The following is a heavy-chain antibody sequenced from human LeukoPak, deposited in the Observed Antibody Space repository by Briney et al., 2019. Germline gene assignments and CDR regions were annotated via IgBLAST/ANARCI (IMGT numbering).Heavy chain of an antibody. CDR1: GFTFNNYN. J-gene: IGHJ4*02. Sequence: GGSLRLSCAASGFTFNNYNMIWVRQAPGKGLEWVSSISTSSSYIYYADSVKGRFTISRDNAKNSLYLQMNSLRAEDTAVYYCARSPHPLARAFDYWGQGTLVIVSS. CDR3: ARSPHPLARAFDY. V-gene: IGHV3-21*04. CDR2: ISTSSSYI.